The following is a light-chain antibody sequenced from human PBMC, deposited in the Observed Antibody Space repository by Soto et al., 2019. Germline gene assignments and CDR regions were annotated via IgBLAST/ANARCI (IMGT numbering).Light chain of an antibody. CDR2: ATS. J-gene: IGKJ3*01. V-gene: IGKV1-12*01. CDR3: QHTGV. Sequence: DIQITQSPSSVSASVGDRFTITCRASQGLSNWLAWYQQKPGKAPVLLIFATSTLQSGVPSRFIGSASGTDFTLPIICLQPADFETDYCQHTGVFGTGTKVDI. CDR1: QGLSNW.